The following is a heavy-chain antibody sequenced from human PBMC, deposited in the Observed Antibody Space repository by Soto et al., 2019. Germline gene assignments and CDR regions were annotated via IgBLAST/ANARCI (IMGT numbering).Heavy chain of an antibody. CDR2: ISYDGSNK. CDR1: GFTFSSYA. D-gene: IGHD6-19*01. CDR3: ARDLESGWYDY. J-gene: IGHJ4*02. V-gene: IGHV3-30-3*01. Sequence: QVQLVESGGVVVQPGRSLRLSCSASGFTFSSYAMHWVRQAPGKGLEWVAVISYDGSNKYYADSVKGRFTISRDNSKNPLYLQMNSLRAEDTAVYYCARDLESGWYDYWGQGTLVTVSS.